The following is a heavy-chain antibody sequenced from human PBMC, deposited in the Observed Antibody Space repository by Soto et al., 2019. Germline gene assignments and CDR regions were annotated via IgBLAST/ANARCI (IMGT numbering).Heavy chain of an antibody. CDR2: ISAYNGNT. D-gene: IGHD6-6*01. Sequence: GASVKVSCKASGYTFTSYGISWVRQAPGQGLEWMGWISAYNGNTNYAQRLQGRVTMTTDTSTSTAYMELRSLRSDDTAVYYCAREGEYSSSSGFDYWGQGTLVTVSS. CDR1: GYTFTSYG. V-gene: IGHV1-18*01. J-gene: IGHJ4*02. CDR3: AREGEYSSSSGFDY.